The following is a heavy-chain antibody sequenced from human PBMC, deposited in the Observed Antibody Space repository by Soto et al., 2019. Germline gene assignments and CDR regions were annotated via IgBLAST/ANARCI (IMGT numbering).Heavy chain of an antibody. V-gene: IGHV3-23*01. D-gene: IGHD6-13*01. CDR3: ADGIRAGIPVSAFLLNRSSDL. Sequence: GKGLEWVSAISGSGGSTYYADSVKGRFTISRDNSKNTLYLQMNSLRAEDTSFFQAADGIRAGIPVSAFLLNRSSDL. J-gene: IGHJ2*01. CDR2: ISGSGGST.